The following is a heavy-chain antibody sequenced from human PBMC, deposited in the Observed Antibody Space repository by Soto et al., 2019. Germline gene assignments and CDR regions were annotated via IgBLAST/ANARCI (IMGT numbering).Heavy chain of an antibody. CDR2: IIPIFGTA. Sequence: SVKVSCKASGGTFSSYAISWVRQAPGQGLEWMGGIIPIFGTANYAQKFQGRVTITADESTSTAYMELSSLRSEDTAVYYCEREETIFGVAIYGMDVWGQGTTVTVSS. CDR3: EREETIFGVAIYGMDV. CDR1: GGTFSSYA. D-gene: IGHD3-3*01. V-gene: IGHV1-69*13. J-gene: IGHJ6*02.